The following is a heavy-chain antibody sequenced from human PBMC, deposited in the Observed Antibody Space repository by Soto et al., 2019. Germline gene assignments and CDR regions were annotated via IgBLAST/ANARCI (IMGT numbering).Heavy chain of an antibody. CDR2: INDSGSN. J-gene: IGHJ3*02. Sequence: SETLSLTCVVSGGSFSTYYYNCIRQTPGKGLEWIGEINDSGSNNYSPSLKSRVTMSLDTSKNQFSLKLTSVTAADTAVYYCARCGSNEWQVAVDIWGQGTMV. CDR3: ARCGSNEWQVAVDI. CDR1: GGSFSTYY. D-gene: IGHD1-26*01. V-gene: IGHV4-34*01.